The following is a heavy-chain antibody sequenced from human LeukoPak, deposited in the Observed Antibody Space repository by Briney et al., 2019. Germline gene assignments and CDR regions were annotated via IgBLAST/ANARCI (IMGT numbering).Heavy chain of an antibody. Sequence: PGGSLRLSCAASGFTLISYTMHWVRQAPGKGLEWVSSISSGSTYIYYADSVKGRFTISRDNAKNSLYLQMNSLRAEDTAVYYCARAHCSSTSCYGMFDYWGQGTLVTVSS. D-gene: IGHD2-2*01. CDR1: GFTLISYT. J-gene: IGHJ4*02. V-gene: IGHV3-21*01. CDR2: ISSGSTYI. CDR3: ARAHCSSTSCYGMFDY.